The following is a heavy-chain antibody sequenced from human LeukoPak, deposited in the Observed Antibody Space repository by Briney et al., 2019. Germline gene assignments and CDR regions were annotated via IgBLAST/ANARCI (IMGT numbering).Heavy chain of an antibody. D-gene: IGHD6-6*01. V-gene: IGHV3-23*01. CDR1: EFTFSNYA. CDR3: ASSPLAARPKLDY. CDR2: ISSGGGSI. Sequence: PGGSLRLSCAASEFTFSNYAMNWVRQAPGKRPEWVSGISSGGGSIYYADSVKCRFTISRDNSKNTLYLQMNSLRAEDTAVYYCASSPLAARPKLDYWGQGTLVTVSS. J-gene: IGHJ4*02.